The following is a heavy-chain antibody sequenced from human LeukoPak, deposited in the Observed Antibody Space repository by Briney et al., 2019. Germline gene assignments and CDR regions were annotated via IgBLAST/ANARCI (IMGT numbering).Heavy chain of an antibody. CDR1: GFTFSSYA. Sequence: GGSLRLSCAASGFTFSSYAMSWVRQAPGKGLEWVSAISGSGGSTYYADSVKGRFTISRDNSKNTLYLQMNSLRAEDTAVYYCAKDKDYPRGNYYYGMDVWGQGTTVTVSS. V-gene: IGHV3-23*01. D-gene: IGHD3-16*01. CDR3: AKDKDYPRGNYYYGMDV. J-gene: IGHJ6*02. CDR2: ISGSGGST.